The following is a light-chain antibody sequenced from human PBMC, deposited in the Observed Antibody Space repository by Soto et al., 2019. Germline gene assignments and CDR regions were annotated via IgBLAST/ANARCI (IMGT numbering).Light chain of an antibody. CDR1: ALPKKY. CDR3: LSADSSGTYRV. V-gene: IGLV3-16*01. CDR2: KDS. J-gene: IGLJ3*02. Sequence: SYELTQPPSVSVSLGQMARITCSGEALPKKYAYWYQQKPGQFPVLVIYKDSERPSGIPERFSGSRSGTIVTLTISGVQAEDEADYYCLSADSSGTYRVFGGGTKLTVL.